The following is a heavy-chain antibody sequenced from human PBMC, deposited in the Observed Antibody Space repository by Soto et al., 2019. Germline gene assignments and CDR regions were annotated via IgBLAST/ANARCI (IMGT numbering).Heavy chain of an antibody. V-gene: IGHV1-69*02. J-gene: IGHJ4*02. Sequence: QVQLVQSGAEVKKPGSSVKVSCKASGGTFSSYTISWVRQAPGQGLEWMGRIIPILGIANYAQKFQGRVTIPADKSTSTAYMELSSLRSEDTAVYYCARGSTSWGGFDYWGQGTLVTVSA. D-gene: IGHD2-2*01. CDR1: GGTFSSYT. CDR2: IIPILGIA. CDR3: ARGSTSWGGFDY.